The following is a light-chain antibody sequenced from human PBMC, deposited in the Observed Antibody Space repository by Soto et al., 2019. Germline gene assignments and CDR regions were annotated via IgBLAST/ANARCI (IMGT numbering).Light chain of an antibody. J-gene: IGLJ1*01. CDR1: SSDVVGYNY. V-gene: IGLV2-14*01. Sequence: QSALTQPVSVSGSPGQSITISCTGTSSDVVGYNYVSWYQQQPGKAPKFMIYDVTNRPSGVSNRFSGSKSGNTASLTISGLQAEDEADYYCCSYTTSNTRQIVFGTGTKVTVL. CDR3: CSYTTSNTRQIV. CDR2: DVT.